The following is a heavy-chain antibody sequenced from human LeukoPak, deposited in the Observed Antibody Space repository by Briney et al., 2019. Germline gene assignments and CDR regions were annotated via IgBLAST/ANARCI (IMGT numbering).Heavy chain of an antibody. V-gene: IGHV1-2*02. CDR1: GYTFTGYY. Sequence: ASVKVSCKASGYTFTGYYMHWVRQAPGQGLEWMGWINPNSGGTNYAQKFQGRVTMTRDTSISTAYMELGRLRSDDTAVYYCATSYCSSTSCYVNYWGQGTLVTVSS. J-gene: IGHJ4*02. CDR3: ATSYCSSTSCYVNY. CDR2: INPNSGGT. D-gene: IGHD2-2*01.